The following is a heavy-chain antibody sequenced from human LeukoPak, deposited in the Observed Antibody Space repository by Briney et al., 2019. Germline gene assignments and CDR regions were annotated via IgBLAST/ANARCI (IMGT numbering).Heavy chain of an antibody. CDR3: FGNYYGMDV. D-gene: IGHD1-14*01. CDR1: GGTFGSYT. Sequence: GASVKVSCKASGGTFGSYTITWVRQAPGQGLEWMGRIIPILGKPNYVQKFQGRVTITADKSTSTAYMELSSLRSEDTAVYYCFGNYYGMDVWGQGTTVTVSS. V-gene: IGHV1-69*02. CDR2: IIPILGKP. J-gene: IGHJ6*02.